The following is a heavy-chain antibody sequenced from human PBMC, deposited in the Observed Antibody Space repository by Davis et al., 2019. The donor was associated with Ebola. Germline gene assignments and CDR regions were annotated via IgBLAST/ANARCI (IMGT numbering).Heavy chain of an antibody. Sequence: GGSLRLSCKGSGYSFTSYWIGWVRQMPGKGLEWMGRIDPSDSYTNYSPSFQGHVTISADKSISTAYLQWSSLKASDTAMYYCARHSSLAYQLLLYYWGQGTLVTVSS. V-gene: IGHV5-10-1*01. J-gene: IGHJ4*02. D-gene: IGHD2-2*01. CDR3: ARHSSLAYQLLLYY. CDR1: GYSFTSYW. CDR2: IDPSDSYT.